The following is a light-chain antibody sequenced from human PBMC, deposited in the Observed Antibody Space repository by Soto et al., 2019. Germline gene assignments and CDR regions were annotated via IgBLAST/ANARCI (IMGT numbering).Light chain of an antibody. J-gene: IGLJ3*02. CDR3: QTWDTGIRV. V-gene: IGLV4-69*01. CDR2: LNSDSSH. CDR1: SGHSSYA. Sequence: QPVLTQSPSASASLGASVKLTCTLSSGHSSYAIAWHQQQPETGPRDLMQLNSDSSHIKGDGIPDRFSGSSSGAERYLTISSLQSEDEADYYCQTWDTGIRVFGGGTKLTVL.